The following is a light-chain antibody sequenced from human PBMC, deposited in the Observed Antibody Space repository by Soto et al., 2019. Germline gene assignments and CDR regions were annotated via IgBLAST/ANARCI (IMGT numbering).Light chain of an antibody. CDR1: QSVSSSY. CDR2: GAS. J-gene: IGKJ5*01. V-gene: IGKV3D-20*02. Sequence: EIVLTQSPGTLSLSPGERATLSCRASQSVSSSYLAWYQQKPGQAPRLLIYGASSRATGIPDRFSGSGSGTDFTLTISSLEPEDFALYYCQQRSNSYTFGQGTRLEIK. CDR3: QQRSNSYT.